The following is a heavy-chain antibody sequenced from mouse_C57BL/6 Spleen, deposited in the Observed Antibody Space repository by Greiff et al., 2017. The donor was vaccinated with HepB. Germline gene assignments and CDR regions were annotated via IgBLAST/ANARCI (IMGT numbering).Heavy chain of an antibody. V-gene: IGHV1-7*01. D-gene: IGHD2-4*01. CDR2: INPSSGYT. CDR3: AMIYDDYDGGFDY. J-gene: IGHJ2*01. Sequence: VQLQQSGAELAKPGASVKLSCKASGYTFTSYWMHWVKQRPGQGLEWIGYINPSSGYTKYNQKFKDKATLTADKSSSTAYMQLSSLTYEDSAVYYCAMIYDDYDGGFDYWGQGTTLTVSS. CDR1: GYTFTSYW.